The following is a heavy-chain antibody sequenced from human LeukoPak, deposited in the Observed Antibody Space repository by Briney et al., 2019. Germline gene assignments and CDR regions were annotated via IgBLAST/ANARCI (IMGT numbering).Heavy chain of an antibody. Sequence: GGSLRLSCAASGFIFSSYAMHWVRQAPGKGLEWVAVISYDGSNKYYADSVKGRFTISRDNSKNTLYLQMNSLRAEDTAVYYCARVWGGTGTTPGLFDYWGQGTLVTVSS. CDR1: GFIFSSYA. V-gene: IGHV3-30-3*01. CDR2: ISYDGSNK. J-gene: IGHJ4*02. CDR3: ARVWGGTGTTPGLFDY. D-gene: IGHD1-1*01.